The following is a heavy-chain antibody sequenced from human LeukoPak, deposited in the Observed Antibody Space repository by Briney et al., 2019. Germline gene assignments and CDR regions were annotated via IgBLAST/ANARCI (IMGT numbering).Heavy chain of an antibody. D-gene: IGHD3-22*01. Sequence: GGSLRLSCGASGFNVSSNYMSWVRQAPGKGLEWVSVIYSGGRTYYADSVKGRFTISRHNSKNTLYLQMNSLRPEDTAVYYCASSGYYDSSIFDYWGQGTLVTVSS. CDR1: GFNVSSNY. J-gene: IGHJ4*02. V-gene: IGHV3-53*04. CDR2: IYSGGRT. CDR3: ASSGYYDSSIFDY.